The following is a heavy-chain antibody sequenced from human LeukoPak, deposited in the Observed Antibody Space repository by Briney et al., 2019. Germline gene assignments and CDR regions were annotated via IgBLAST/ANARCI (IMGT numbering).Heavy chain of an antibody. Sequence: PGGSLRLSCAASGFTFSNYWMSWVRQAPGKGLEWVANIKEDGSEKYYADSVKGRFTISRDNAKNSLYLQMNSLRAEDTAVYYCARGPQRGLVYNWFDPWGQGTLVTVSS. CDR2: IKEDGSEK. CDR1: GFTFSNYW. D-gene: IGHD2-8*01. V-gene: IGHV3-7*03. CDR3: ARGPQRGLVYNWFDP. J-gene: IGHJ5*02.